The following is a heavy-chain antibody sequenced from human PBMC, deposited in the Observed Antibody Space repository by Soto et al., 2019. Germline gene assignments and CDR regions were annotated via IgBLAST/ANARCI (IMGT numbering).Heavy chain of an antibody. CDR1: GGCISSGDYY. V-gene: IGHV4-30-4*01. CDR3: ARAWDYYDRSGYDDAFDI. Sequence: QVQLQESGPGLVKPSQTLSLTCTVSGGCISSGDYYWSWIRQPPGNGLEWIGYIYYSGSTYYNPSLKSRVTISVDTSKNQFSLKLSSVTAADTAVYYCARAWDYYDRSGYDDAFDIWGQGTMVTVSS. D-gene: IGHD3-22*01. CDR2: IYYSGST. J-gene: IGHJ3*02.